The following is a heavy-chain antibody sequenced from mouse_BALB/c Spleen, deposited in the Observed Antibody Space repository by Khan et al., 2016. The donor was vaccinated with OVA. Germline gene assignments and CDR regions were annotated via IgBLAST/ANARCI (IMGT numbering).Heavy chain of an antibody. CDR2: INTYTGEP. CDR3: ASHGHWYFDD. Sequence: QIQLVQSGPELKKPGETVKISCKASGYTFTNYGMNWVKQAPGKGLKWMGWINTYTGEPTYADDFKGRFAFSLETSASTAYLQINNLKNDDTATYFSASHGHWYFDDWGAGTTVTVSS. J-gene: IGHJ1*01. CDR1: GYTFTNYG. D-gene: IGHD1-2*01. V-gene: IGHV9-3-1*01.